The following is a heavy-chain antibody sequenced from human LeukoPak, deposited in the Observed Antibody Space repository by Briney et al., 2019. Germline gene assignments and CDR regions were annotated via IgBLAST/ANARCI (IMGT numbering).Heavy chain of an antibody. CDR2: IYYSGST. J-gene: IGHJ4*02. Sequence: SETLSLTCTVSGGSISSYYWSWIRQPPGKGLEWIGYIYYSGSTNYNPSLKSRVTISADTSKNQFSLKLSSVTAADTAVYYCARVWRGYSGYDSPLDYWGQGTLVTVSS. D-gene: IGHD5-12*01. CDR3: ARVWRGYSGYDSPLDY. V-gene: IGHV4-59*01. CDR1: GGSISSYY.